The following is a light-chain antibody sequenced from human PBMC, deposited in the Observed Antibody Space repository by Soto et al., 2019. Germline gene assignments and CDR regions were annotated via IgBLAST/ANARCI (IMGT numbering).Light chain of an antibody. CDR3: QVWISDHLV. V-gene: IGLV3-21*02. CDR2: DDR. J-gene: IGLJ3*02. Sequence: SYELTQPPSVSVAPGQTARITCGGDNIGSRSVHWYQQKPGQAPVLVVYDDRDRPSGIPDRFSGSNSGNTVTLTISRVEAGDEADFYCQVWISDHLVFGGGTK. CDR1: NIGSRS.